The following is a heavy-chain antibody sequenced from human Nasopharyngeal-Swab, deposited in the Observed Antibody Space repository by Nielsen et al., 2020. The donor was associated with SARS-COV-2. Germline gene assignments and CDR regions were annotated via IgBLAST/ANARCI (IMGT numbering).Heavy chain of an antibody. CDR2: IDPTGSDT. CDR3: AIDYGSGTYGLDV. J-gene: IGHJ6*02. V-gene: IGHV5-51*01. CDR1: GYSFTTSW. Sequence: GESLKISCKGSGYSFTTSWIGWVRQMPGKGLEWMGIIDPTGSDTRYSPSFKGQVSISVDKAITTAYLHWNSLKASDTATYFCAIDYGSGTYGLDVWGQGTRVTVSS. D-gene: IGHD3-10*01.